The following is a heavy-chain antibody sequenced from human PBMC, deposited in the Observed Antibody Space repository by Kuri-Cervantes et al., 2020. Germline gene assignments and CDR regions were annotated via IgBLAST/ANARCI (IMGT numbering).Heavy chain of an antibody. V-gene: IGHV3-11*04. CDR2: ISSSGSTI. D-gene: IGHD3-16*01. Sequence: GESLKISCAASGFTFSDYYMSWIRQAPGKGLEWVSYISSSGSTIYYADSVKGRFTTSRDNAKNALYLQMDSLGAEDTAVYYCARPLVGGGGDWYFDLWGRGTLVTVSS. CDR3: ARPLVGGGGDWYFDL. CDR1: GFTFSDYY. J-gene: IGHJ2*01.